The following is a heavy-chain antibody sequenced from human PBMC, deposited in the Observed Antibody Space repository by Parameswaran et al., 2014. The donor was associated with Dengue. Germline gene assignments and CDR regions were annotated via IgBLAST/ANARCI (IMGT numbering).Heavy chain of an antibody. V-gene: IGHV4-30-2*01. J-gene: IGHJ3*02. CDR2: IYHSGIT. Sequence: RWIRQPPGKGLEWIGYIYHSGITYYNPSLKSRVAISVDMSKNQFSLKLSSVTAADTAVYYCARGGGYCGSTNCYTSAFDIWGQGTMVTVSS. CDR3: ARGGGYCGSTNCYTSAFDI. D-gene: IGHD2-2*02.